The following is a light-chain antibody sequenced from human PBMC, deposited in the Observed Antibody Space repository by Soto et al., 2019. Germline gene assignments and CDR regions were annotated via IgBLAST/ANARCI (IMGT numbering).Light chain of an antibody. Sequence: DIQMTQSPSTLSASVGDRVTITCRASQSISSWLAWYQQKPGKAPKLLIYKASSLESGVPTRFSGSGSGTEFKLTISSLQPDYFATYYCQQYNSYWTFGQGNKVEIK. J-gene: IGKJ1*01. CDR1: QSISSW. CDR3: QQYNSYWT. CDR2: KAS. V-gene: IGKV1-5*03.